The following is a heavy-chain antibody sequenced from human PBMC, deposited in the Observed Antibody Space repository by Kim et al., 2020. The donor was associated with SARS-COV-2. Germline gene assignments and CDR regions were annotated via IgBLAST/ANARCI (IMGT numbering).Heavy chain of an antibody. Sequence: GGSLRLSCAASGFTFSNYGMHWVRQAPGKGLEGVAVISKDGSDKDYADSMKGRFTISRDNSKNTVYLQMSKLRAEDTAIYYCTNYGSGSGNLWGQGTLVT. CDR3: TNYGSGSGNL. V-gene: IGHV3-30*18. CDR1: GFTFSNYG. J-gene: IGHJ4*02. CDR2: ISKDGSDK. D-gene: IGHD2-15*01.